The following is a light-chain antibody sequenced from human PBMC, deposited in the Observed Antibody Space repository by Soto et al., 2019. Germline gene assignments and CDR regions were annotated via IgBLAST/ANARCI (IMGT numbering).Light chain of an antibody. CDR3: QLSYSTLGT. CDR2: AAS. Sequence: DIQMTQSPSSLSASIGDRVTITCRASHSISSYLSWYQQKPGKAPKLLIYAASSLQSGVPSRFSGSGSGTDFTLTINNLQPEDFATYYCQLSYSTLGTFRLGTK. V-gene: IGKV1-39*01. J-gene: IGKJ2*01. CDR1: HSISSY.